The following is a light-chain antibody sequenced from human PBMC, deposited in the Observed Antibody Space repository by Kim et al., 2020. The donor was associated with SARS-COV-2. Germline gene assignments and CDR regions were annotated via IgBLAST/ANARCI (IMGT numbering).Light chain of an antibody. CDR3: QQYGSSPLT. V-gene: IGKV3-20*01. CDR1: QSVSSSY. CDR2: GAS. Sequence: EIVLTQSPGTLSLSPGERATLSCRASQSVSSSYLAWYQQKPGQAPRLLIYGASSRATGIPDRFSGSGSGTDFTLTINRLEPEDFAVYYCQQYGSSPLTFGGWTKVDIK. J-gene: IGKJ4*01.